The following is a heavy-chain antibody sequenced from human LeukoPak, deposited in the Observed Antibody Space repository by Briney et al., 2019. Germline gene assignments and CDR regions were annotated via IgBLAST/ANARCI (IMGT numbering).Heavy chain of an antibody. V-gene: IGHV3-11*01. CDR1: GFTFSDYY. CDR3: ARMGDQRHCSSTSRVCPDAFDI. CDR2: ISSSGSTI. J-gene: IGHJ3*02. Sequence: GGSLRLSCAASGFTFSDYYMSWIRQAPGKGLEWVSYISSSGSTIYYADSVKGRFTISRDNAKNSLYLQMNSLRAEDTAVYYCARMGDQRHCSSTSRVCPDAFDIWGQGTMVTVSS. D-gene: IGHD2-2*01.